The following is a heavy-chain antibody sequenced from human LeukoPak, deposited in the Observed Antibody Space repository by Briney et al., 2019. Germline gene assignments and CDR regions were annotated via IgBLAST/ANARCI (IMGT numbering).Heavy chain of an antibody. J-gene: IGHJ4*02. CDR3: VKAIGSGAYYRADY. CDR2: LTGSGGTT. V-gene: IGHV3-23*01. CDR1: GFTFSSNA. D-gene: IGHD3-10*01. Sequence: GGSLTLSCAASGFTFSSNARSWLRQAPGKGLEWVSALTGSGGTTYYADSVKGRFTIYRDNYKITLHLQMNSLRAEDTAVYYCVKAIGSGAYYRADYWGQGTLVTVS.